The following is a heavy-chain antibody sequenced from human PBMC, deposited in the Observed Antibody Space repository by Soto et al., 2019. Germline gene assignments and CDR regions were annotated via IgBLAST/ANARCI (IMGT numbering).Heavy chain of an antibody. CDR3: AKYGSGSYGAYAFDI. CDR2: INQGGREK. D-gene: IGHD3-10*01. J-gene: IGHJ3*02. CDR1: GFTFGTYW. V-gene: IGHV3-7*01. Sequence: GGSLRLSCAASGFTFGTYWMSWVRQAPGKGLEWVANINQGGREKNYVDSVKGRFSISRDDAEKSHHLQMNSLRAEDTAVYYCAKYGSGSYGAYAFDIWGQGTMVTVSS.